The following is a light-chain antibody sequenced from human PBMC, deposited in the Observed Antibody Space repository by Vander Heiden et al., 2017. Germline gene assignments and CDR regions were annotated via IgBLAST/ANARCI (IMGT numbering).Light chain of an antibody. CDR3: QQFNDWPRT. CDR2: DAS. J-gene: IGKJ2*01. V-gene: IGKV3-15*01. CDR1: QSVSSS. Sequence: EILMTQSPAILSVSPGERATLSCRASQSVSSSLAWYQQKPGQAPRLLIYDASTRAAAIPARFSGSGSGTEFTLTISSLQSEDFAVYYCQQFNDWPRTFGPGTKLEIK.